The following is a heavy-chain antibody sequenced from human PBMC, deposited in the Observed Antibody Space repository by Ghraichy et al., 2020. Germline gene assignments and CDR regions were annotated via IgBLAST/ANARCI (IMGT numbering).Heavy chain of an antibody. CDR1: GFTFSSYW. CDR2: IKPDGNDK. CDR3: ARFGITGTLDY. Sequence: ESLNISCAASGFTFSSYWMSWVRQAPGMGLEWVASIKPDGNDKFYVDSVKGQFTIYRDNAKNSLYLQMNNLRAEDTAVYYCARFGITGTLDYWGQGTLIPVSS. V-gene: IGHV3-7*01. J-gene: IGHJ4*02. D-gene: IGHD1-7*01.